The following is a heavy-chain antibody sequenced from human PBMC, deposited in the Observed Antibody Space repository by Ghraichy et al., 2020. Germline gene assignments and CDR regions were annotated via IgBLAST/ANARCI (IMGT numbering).Heavy chain of an antibody. V-gene: IGHV3-23*01. CDR1: GFTFSNFV. J-gene: IGHJ4*02. Sequence: GESLNISCAASGFTFSNFVMSWVRQAPGKGLEWVSSISSSGGSTYYADSVKGRFTISRDNSKNTLFLQMNSLGAEDTAIYYCAKDLLEGAWCGGDCYGIAYWGRGTLVTVSS. CDR2: ISSSGGST. CDR3: AKDLLEGAWCGGDCYGIAY. D-gene: IGHD2-21*02.